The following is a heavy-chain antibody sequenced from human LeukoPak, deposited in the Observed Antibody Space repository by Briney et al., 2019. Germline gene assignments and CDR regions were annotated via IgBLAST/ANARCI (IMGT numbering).Heavy chain of an antibody. CDR2: IYYRGST. J-gene: IGHJ4*02. CDR1: GGSISSYY. Sequence: SETLSLTCTVSGGSISSYYWSWIRQPPGKGLEWIGYIYYRGSTNYNPSLKSRVTISVDTSKNQFSLKLSSVTAADTAVYYCARLSGYSSGHYYSDYWGQGTLVTVSS. CDR3: ARLSGYSSGHYYSDY. D-gene: IGHD3-22*01. V-gene: IGHV4-59*01.